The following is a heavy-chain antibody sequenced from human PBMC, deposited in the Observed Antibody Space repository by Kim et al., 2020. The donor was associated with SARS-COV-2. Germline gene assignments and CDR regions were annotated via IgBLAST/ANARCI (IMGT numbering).Heavy chain of an antibody. D-gene: IGHD6-25*01. Sequence: GGSLRLSCAVSGFTFSSYWMSWVRQAPGKGLEWVANIKQDGSEEYYIDSVKGRFTISRDNARNSLYLQMNSLRAEDTAMYYCARDSGRINYWGQGTLVTVST. CDR1: GFTFSSYW. J-gene: IGHJ4*02. V-gene: IGHV3-7*03. CDR2: IKQDGSEE. CDR3: ARDSGRINY.